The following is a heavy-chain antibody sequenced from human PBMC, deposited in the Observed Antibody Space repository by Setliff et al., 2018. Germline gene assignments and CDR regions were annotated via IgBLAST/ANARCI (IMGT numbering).Heavy chain of an antibody. Sequence: GGSLRLSCVASGFDFSSYGMHWVRQAPGKGLEWVTLIRYDSSTRHYADSVKGRFSVSRDNSKNTLYLQMNSLGGEDTAVYYCAKELWPDTRYYYMDLWGKGTTVTVSS. V-gene: IGHV3-30*02. D-gene: IGHD3-10*01. J-gene: IGHJ6*03. CDR1: GFDFSSYG. CDR2: IRYDSSTR. CDR3: AKELWPDTRYYYMDL.